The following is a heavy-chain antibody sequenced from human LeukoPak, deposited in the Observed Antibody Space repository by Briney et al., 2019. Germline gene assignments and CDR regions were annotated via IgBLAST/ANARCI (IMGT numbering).Heavy chain of an antibody. D-gene: IGHD6-13*01. CDR2: MYYSGST. Sequence: PSETLSLTCTVSGGSINYYYWSWIRQPPGKGLEWIGYMYYSGSTDYNPSLKSRVTIPVDTSKNPFSLKMSSVTAADTAVYYCARVVASAGTPYWFDPWGQGTLVTVSS. J-gene: IGHJ5*02. V-gene: IGHV4-59*01. CDR3: ARVVASAGTPYWFDP. CDR1: GGSINYYY.